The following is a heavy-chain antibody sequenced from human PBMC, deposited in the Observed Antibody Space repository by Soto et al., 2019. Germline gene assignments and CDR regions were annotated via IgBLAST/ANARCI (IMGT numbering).Heavy chain of an antibody. CDR3: VYYASYYGMDV. V-gene: IGHV3-15*07. Sequence: EVQLVESGGGLVKPGGSLRLSCAASGFTFSNAWMNWVRQAPGKGLEWVGRIKNKTDGGTTDYAAPVKGRFTISRDDSKNTLYLQMNSLKTEDTAVYYCVYYASYYGMDVWGQGTTVTVSS. CDR2: IKNKTDGGTT. CDR1: GFTFSNAW. D-gene: IGHD3-10*01. J-gene: IGHJ6*02.